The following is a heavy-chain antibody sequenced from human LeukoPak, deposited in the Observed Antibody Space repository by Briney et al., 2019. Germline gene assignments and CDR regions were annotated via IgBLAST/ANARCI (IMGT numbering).Heavy chain of an antibody. V-gene: IGHV1-18*04. J-gene: IGHJ4*02. CDR1: GYTFTSYG. CDR2: ISAYNGNT. Sequence: ASVKVSCKASGYTFTSYGISWVRQAPGQGLEWMGWISAYNGNTNYAQKLQGRVTMTTDTSMSTAYMELRSLRSDDTAVYYCARDRSVVVVAANGGPFDYWGQGTLVTVSS. D-gene: IGHD2-15*01. CDR3: ARDRSVVVVAANGGPFDY.